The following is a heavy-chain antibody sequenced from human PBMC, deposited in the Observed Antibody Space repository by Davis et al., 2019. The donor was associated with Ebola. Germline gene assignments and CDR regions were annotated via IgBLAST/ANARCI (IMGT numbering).Heavy chain of an antibody. CDR2: INSDGSST. CDR1: GFTFSSYW. CDR3: ARGSGIYSGAILLTR. Sequence: HTGGSLRLSCAASGFTFSSYWMHWVRQAPGKGLVWVSRINSDGSSTSYADSVKGRFTISRDNAKNTLYLQMNSLRAEDTAVYYCARGSGIYSGAILLTRWGQGTLVTVSS. J-gene: IGHJ4*02. D-gene: IGHD5-12*01. V-gene: IGHV3-74*01.